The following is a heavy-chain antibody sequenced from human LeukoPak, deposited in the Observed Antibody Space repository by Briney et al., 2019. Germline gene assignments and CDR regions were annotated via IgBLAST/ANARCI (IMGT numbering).Heavy chain of an antibody. Sequence: PSEPLSLTCTVSGGSISTSSYYWGWIRQPPGKGLEWIGSIYSSASTYYNPSLKSRVTLSVDTPKNQFSLKLSSVTAADTAVYYCARQGPYTTGWHFDYWGQGTLVTVSS. J-gene: IGHJ4*02. CDR3: ARQGPYTTGWHFDY. CDR1: GGSISTSSYY. V-gene: IGHV4-39*01. D-gene: IGHD6-19*01. CDR2: IYSSAST.